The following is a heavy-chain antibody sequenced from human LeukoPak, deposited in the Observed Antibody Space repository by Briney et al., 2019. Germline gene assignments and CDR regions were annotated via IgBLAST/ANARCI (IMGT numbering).Heavy chain of an antibody. CDR1: GGSFSSYY. D-gene: IGHD3-22*01. CDR2: IYYSGST. J-gene: IGHJ4*02. CDR3: ARDPSDSSGYYSSAGYFDY. Sequence: SETLSLTCAVYGGSFSSYYWSWIRQPPGKGLEWIGYIYYSGSTNYNPSLKSRVTISVDTSKNQFSLKLSSVTAADTAVYYCARDPSDSSGYYSSAGYFDYWGQGTLVTVSS. V-gene: IGHV4-59*01.